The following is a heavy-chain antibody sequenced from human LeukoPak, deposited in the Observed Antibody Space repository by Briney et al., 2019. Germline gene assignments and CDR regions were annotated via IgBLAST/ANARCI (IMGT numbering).Heavy chain of an antibody. V-gene: IGHV3-30*02. Sequence: GGSLRLSCAASGFTFSYYGIHWVRQAPAKGLEWVAFIRYDGNDKYYANSVKGRFTLSRDNSKNKLHVQMNSLRAEDTAVYYCAKGWRAPIREYYDSSGSGPNDAFDIWGEGTMVTVSS. CDR1: GFTFSYYG. CDR2: IRYDGNDK. CDR3: AKGWRAPIREYYDSSGSGPNDAFDI. J-gene: IGHJ3*02. D-gene: IGHD3-22*01.